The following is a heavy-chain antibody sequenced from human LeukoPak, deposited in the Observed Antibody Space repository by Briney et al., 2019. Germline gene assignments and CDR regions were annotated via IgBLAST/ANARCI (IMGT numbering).Heavy chain of an antibody. D-gene: IGHD4-23*01. J-gene: IGHJ4*02. CDR1: GGSISSYY. Sequence: SETLSLTCTVSGGSISSYYWSWIRQPPGKGLEWIGHIYYSGSTNYNPSLKSRVTISVDTSKKQFSLKLNSVTAADTAVCYCARGGGSVTPFDSWGQGTLVTVAS. V-gene: IGHV4-59*01. CDR3: ARGGGSVTPFDS. CDR2: IYYSGST.